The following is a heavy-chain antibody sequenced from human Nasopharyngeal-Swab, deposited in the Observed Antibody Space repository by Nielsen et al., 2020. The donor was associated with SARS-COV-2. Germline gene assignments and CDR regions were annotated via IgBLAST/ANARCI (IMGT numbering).Heavy chain of an antibody. D-gene: IGHD3-22*01. CDR3: ARDKRIYFDSSGHLDC. CDR1: GGTFSSYG. CDR2: IIPTAGLA. V-gene: IGHV1-69*04. J-gene: IGHJ4*02. Sequence: SVKVSCKASGGTFSSYGISWVRHAPGQGLEWMGRIIPTAGLANYAQQFQGRVTITADTSTSTSYMELSSLRSEDTAVYYCARDKRIYFDSSGHLDCWGQGTLVTVSS.